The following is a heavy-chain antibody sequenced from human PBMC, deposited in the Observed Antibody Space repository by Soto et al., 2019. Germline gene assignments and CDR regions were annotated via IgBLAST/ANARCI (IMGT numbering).Heavy chain of an antibody. Sequence: GASVKVSCKASGYTFTSYGISWVRPAPGQGLEWMGWISAYNGNTNYAQKLQGRVTMTTDTSTSTAYMARRSLGSDATAVYYCARAGSLGFCSGRSSSHIYTWGQGTLVPVSS. D-gene: IGHD2-15*01. J-gene: IGHJ1*01. CDR1: GYTFTSYG. V-gene: IGHV1-18*01. CDR3: ARAGSLGFCSGRSSSHIYT. CDR2: ISAYNGNT.